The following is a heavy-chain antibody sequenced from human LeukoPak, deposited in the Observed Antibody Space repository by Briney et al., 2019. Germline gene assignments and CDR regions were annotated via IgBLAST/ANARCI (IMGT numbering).Heavy chain of an antibody. J-gene: IGHJ3*02. CDR2: IYTSGST. V-gene: IGHV4-4*09. CDR3: ARRAAAWGRAFDI. D-gene: IGHD2-2*01. Sequence: SETLSLTCTVSGGSISSYYWSWIRQPPGKGLEWIGYIYTSGSTNYNPSLKSRVTISVDTSKNQFTLKLSSVTAADTAVYYCARRAAAWGRAFDIWGQGTMVTVSS. CDR1: GGSISSYY.